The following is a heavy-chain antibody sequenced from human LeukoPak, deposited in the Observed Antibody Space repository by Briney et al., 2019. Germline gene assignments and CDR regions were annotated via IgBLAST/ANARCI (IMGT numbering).Heavy chain of an antibody. V-gene: IGHV3-11*01. CDR2: ISSSGSTI. CDR1: GFTFSDYY. CDR3: ARNFRAANDAFDI. D-gene: IGHD2-15*01. J-gene: IGHJ3*02. Sequence: GGSLRLSCAASGFTFSDYYMSWIRQAPGKGLEWVSYISSSGSTIYYAGSVKGRFTISRDNAKNSLYLQMNSLRAEDTAVYYCARNFRAANDAFDIWGQGTMVTVSS.